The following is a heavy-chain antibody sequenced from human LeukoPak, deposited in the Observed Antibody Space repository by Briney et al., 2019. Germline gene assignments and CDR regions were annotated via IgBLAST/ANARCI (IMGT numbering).Heavy chain of an antibody. CDR3: ARIYYDFWSGPGDAFDI. D-gene: IGHD3-3*01. Sequence: PGRSLRLSCVVSGFTFSSYGMHWVRQAPGKGLEWVAVIWYDGSNKYYADSVKGRFTISRDNSKNTLYLQMNSLRAEDTAVYYCARIYYDFWSGPGDAFDIWGQGTMVTVSS. V-gene: IGHV3-33*01. CDR1: GFTFSSYG. J-gene: IGHJ3*02. CDR2: IWYDGSNK.